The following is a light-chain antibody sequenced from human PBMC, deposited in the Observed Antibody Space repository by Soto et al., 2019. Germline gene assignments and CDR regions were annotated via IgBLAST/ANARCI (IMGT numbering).Light chain of an antibody. CDR2: SAS. CDR3: QQTNSFPLT. V-gene: IGKV1-12*01. Sequence: DIQMTQSPSSVSASVGDRATITCRAIQGIASSLDWYQQKPGKAPKLLIYSASSLQVGVPSRFSGSGSGTDFTLTISSLQPEDFAVYYCQQTNSFPLTFGGGTKVEI. CDR1: QGIASS. J-gene: IGKJ4*01.